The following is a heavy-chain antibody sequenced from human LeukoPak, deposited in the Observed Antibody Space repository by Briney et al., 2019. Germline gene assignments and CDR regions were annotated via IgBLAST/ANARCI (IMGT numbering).Heavy chain of an antibody. D-gene: IGHD3-16*01. CDR3: ARGQATFGSAGAFDI. Sequence: AGGSLRLSCAASGFTLWRHGMHWLRQTPGKGLEWVAVTWFGGTDYADSVKGRFTVSRDNSKMTLYLQMDYLRVEDTALYYCARGQATFGSAGAFDIWGRGTVVTVSS. CDR1: GFTLWRHG. CDR2: TWFGGT. V-gene: IGHV3-33*01. J-gene: IGHJ3*02.